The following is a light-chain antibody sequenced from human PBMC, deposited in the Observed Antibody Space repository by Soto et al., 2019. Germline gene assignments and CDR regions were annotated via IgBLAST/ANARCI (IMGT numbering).Light chain of an antibody. CDR1: SSDVGAYNY. CDR2: EVS. V-gene: IGLV2-14*01. CDR3: SSYASSNTLV. J-gene: IGLJ2*01. Sequence: QSALTQPASVSGSPGPSITISCTGTSSDVGAYNYVSWYQQHPGKAPKLMIFEVSDRPSGVSNRFSGSKSGNTASLTISGLQAEDEADYYCSSYASSNTLVFGGGTQLTVL.